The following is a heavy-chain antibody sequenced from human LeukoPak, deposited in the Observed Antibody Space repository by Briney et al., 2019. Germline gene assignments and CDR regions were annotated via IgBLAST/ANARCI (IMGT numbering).Heavy chain of an antibody. J-gene: IGHJ4*02. CDR1: GFTFSSYS. V-gene: IGHV3-21*01. CDR2: ISSSSSYI. D-gene: IGHD2-15*01. CDR3: ARAPNYCSGGSCYDY. Sequence: GGSLRLSCAASGFTFSSYSMNWVRQAPGKGLEWVSSISSSSSYIYYADSVKGRFTISRDNAKNSLYLQMNSLRAEDTAVYYCARAPNYCSGGSCYDYWGQGTLVTVSS.